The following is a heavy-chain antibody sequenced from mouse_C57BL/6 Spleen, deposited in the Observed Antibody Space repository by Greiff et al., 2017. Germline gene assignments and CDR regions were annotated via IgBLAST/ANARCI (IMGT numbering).Heavy chain of an antibody. J-gene: IGHJ4*01. CDR1: GFTFNTYA. Sequence: EAQRVESGGGLVQPKGSLKLSCAASGFTFNTYAMHWVRQAPGKGLEWVARIRSKSSNYATYYADSVKDRFTISRDDSQSMLYLQMNNLKTEDTAMYYCVTMITTTRYYAMDYWGQGTSVTVSS. D-gene: IGHD2-4*01. CDR2: IRSKSSNYAT. CDR3: VTMITTTRYYAMDY. V-gene: IGHV10-3*01.